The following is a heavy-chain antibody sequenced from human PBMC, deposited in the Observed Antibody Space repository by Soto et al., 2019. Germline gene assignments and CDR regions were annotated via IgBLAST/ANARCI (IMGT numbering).Heavy chain of an antibody. Sequence: QITLKESGPTLVKPTQTLTLTCTFSGFSLSTSGVGVGWIRQPPGKALEWLALIYWDADKRYSPSLKSRLTITKAPSKTHVVLTLTNMDPVDTATYYCAHRVFWRPFDWSLGWFDPWGQGTLVTVSS. D-gene: IGHD3-9*01. CDR2: IYWDADK. CDR3: AHRVFWRPFDWSLGWFDP. V-gene: IGHV2-5*02. CDR1: GFSLSTSGVG. J-gene: IGHJ5*02.